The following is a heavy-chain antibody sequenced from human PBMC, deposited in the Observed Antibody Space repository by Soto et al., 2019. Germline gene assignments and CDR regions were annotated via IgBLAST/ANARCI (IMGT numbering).Heavy chain of an antibody. CDR2: TYYRSKWYN. Sequence: SQTLSLTCAISGDSVSSNSAAWNWIRQSPSRGLEWLGRTYYRSKWYNDYAVSVKSRITINPDTSKNQFSLQLNSVTPEDTAVYYCARGPAAVAGYYYYYMDVWGKGTTVTVFS. CDR1: GDSVSSNSAA. J-gene: IGHJ6*03. D-gene: IGHD6-19*01. V-gene: IGHV6-1*01. CDR3: ARGPAAVAGYYYYYMDV.